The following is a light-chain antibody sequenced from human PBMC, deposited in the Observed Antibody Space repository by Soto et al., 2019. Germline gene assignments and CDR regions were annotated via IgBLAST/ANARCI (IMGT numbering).Light chain of an antibody. CDR1: HSITDY. Sequence: EIVLTQSPATLSLSPGDRATLSCRASHSITDYLAWYQQKPGQAPRLLVYDAFNRATGVPARFSASGSGTDFTLPISSLDPEDFAVYYCQHRSDRITFGQGTRLETK. CDR3: QHRSDRIT. V-gene: IGKV3-11*01. J-gene: IGKJ5*01. CDR2: DAF.